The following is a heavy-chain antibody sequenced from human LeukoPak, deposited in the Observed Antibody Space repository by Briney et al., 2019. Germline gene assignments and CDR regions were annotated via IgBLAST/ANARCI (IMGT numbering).Heavy chain of an antibody. Sequence: SETLSLTCVVYGGSFSGYYWSWIRQPPGKGLEWIGEIYHSGSTNYNPSLKSRVTISVHKSKNQFSLKLSSVTAADTAVYYCARVSLVGATSTHFDYWGQGTLVTVSS. V-gene: IGHV4-34*01. D-gene: IGHD1-26*01. CDR1: GGSFSGYY. J-gene: IGHJ4*02. CDR3: ARVSLVGATSTHFDY. CDR2: IYHSGST.